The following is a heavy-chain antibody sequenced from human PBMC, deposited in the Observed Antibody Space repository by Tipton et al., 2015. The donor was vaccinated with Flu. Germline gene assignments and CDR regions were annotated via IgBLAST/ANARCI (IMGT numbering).Heavy chain of an antibody. CDR3: ARDSPNSSSWFSYYFDY. CDR2: ISYDGSNK. Sequence: AVSGFTFSSYAMHWVRQAPGKGLEWVAVISYDGSNKYYADSVKGRFTISRDNSKNTLYLQMNSLRAEDTAVYYCARDSPNSSSWFSYYFDYWGQGTLVTVSS. D-gene: IGHD6-13*01. CDR1: GFTFSSYA. V-gene: IGHV3-30*04. J-gene: IGHJ4*02.